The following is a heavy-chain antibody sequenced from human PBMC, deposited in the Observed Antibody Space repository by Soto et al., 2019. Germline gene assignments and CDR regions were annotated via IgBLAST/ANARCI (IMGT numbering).Heavy chain of an antibody. D-gene: IGHD2-2*01. V-gene: IGHV1-3*01. J-gene: IGHJ4*02. CDR1: GYTFTSYA. CDR3: ARARDDCSTTSCYMIDY. Sequence: ASVKVSCKTSGYTFTSYAMHWVRQAPGQRLEWMGWINAGKGNTKYSQKFQGRVTLTRDTSASTAYMELSSLSSEDTAVYYCARARDDCSTTSCYMIDYWGQGTLVTVSS. CDR2: INAGKGNT.